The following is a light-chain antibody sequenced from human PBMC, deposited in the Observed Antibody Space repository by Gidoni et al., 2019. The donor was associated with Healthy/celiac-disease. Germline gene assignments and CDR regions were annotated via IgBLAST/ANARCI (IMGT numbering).Light chain of an antibody. V-gene: IGLV2-14*01. CDR2: EVT. Sequence: QSARPEPASVSGSPGRTISNSCTGSSSHVGAYKYVSWYHHHPGKVPRLMIYEVTNRPSGVHDRFSGSKSGDTASLTISGLQAEDEAHYYFSSFTTSNTLVFGGGTKLTVL. CDR3: SSFTTSNTLV. CDR1: SSHVGAYKY. J-gene: IGLJ2*01.